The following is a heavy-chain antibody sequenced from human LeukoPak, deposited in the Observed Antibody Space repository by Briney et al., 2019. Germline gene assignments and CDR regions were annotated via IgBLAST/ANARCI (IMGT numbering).Heavy chain of an antibody. Sequence: ASVKVSCKASGGTFSSYAISWVRQAPGQGLEWMGRIIPILGIANYAQKFQGGVTITADKSTSTAYMELSSLRSEDTAVYYCARVGYDFWSGYYHQEEFDYWGQGTLVTVSS. V-gene: IGHV1-69*04. CDR1: GGTFSSYA. CDR3: ARVGYDFWSGYYHQEEFDY. CDR2: IIPILGIA. J-gene: IGHJ4*02. D-gene: IGHD3-3*01.